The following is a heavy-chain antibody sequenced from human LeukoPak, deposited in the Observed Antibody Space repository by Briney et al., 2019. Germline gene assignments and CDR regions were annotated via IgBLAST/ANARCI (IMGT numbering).Heavy chain of an antibody. CDR2: IYYSGST. J-gene: IGHJ4*02. D-gene: IGHD4-23*01. Sequence: SETLSLTCTVSGGSISSSSYYWSWIRQPPGKGLEWIGYIYYSGSTNYNPSLKSRVTISVDTSKNQFSLKLSSVTAADTAVYYCAREIYGGNSGRFDYWGQGTLVTVSS. CDR3: AREIYGGNSGRFDY. CDR1: GGSISSSSYY. V-gene: IGHV4-61*01.